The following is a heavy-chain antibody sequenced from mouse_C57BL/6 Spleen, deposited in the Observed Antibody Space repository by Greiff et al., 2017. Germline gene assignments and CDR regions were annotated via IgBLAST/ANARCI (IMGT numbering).Heavy chain of an antibody. J-gene: IGHJ3*01. CDR1: GYTFTDYY. CDR3: ARGSSFAY. Sequence: VQLQQSGPELVKPGASVKISCKASGYTFTDYYINWVKQRPGQGLEWIGWIFPGSGSTYYNEKFKGKATLTVDKSSSTAYILLSSLTSEDSAVDFCARGSSFAYWGQGTLVTVSA. V-gene: IGHV1-75*01. CDR2: IFPGSGST.